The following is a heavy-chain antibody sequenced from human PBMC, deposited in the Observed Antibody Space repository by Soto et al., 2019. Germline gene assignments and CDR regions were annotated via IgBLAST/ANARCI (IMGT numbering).Heavy chain of an antibody. V-gene: IGHV4-39*01. D-gene: IGHD2-8*02. CDR3: AVVDSTGNWFDP. CDR2: IYHTGTT. Sequence: QLQLQESGPGLVKPSETLSLSCTVSGGSVTSSNFYWGWLRQSPGVGLVLIGSIYHTGTTYYNPSLKSRITISIDTSKNQFPLKLISVIAADTAVDYCAVVDSTGNWFDPWGQGALVTVSS. J-gene: IGHJ5*02. CDR1: GGSVTSSNFY.